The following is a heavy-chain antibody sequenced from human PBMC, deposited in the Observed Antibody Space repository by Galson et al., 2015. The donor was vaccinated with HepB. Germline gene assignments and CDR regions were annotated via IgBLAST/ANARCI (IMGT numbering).Heavy chain of an antibody. CDR2: INQDGSEK. V-gene: IGHV3-7*03. Sequence: SLRLSCAASGFTFRMYAMSWVRQAPGKGLEWVSNINQDGSEKSYVDSVKGRFTISRDNAKNSLYLQMSSLRAEDTAIYYCARRGVRYSYDTSEYPHAFDYWGQGTLVTVSS. J-gene: IGHJ4*02. CDR1: GFTFRMYA. D-gene: IGHD3-22*01. CDR3: ARRGVRYSYDTSEYPHAFDY.